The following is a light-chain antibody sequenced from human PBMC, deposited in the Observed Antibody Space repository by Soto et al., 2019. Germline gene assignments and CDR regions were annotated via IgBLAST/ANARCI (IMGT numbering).Light chain of an antibody. CDR3: QRYNNWQLT. V-gene: IGKV3-15*01. J-gene: IGKJ4*01. CDR1: QGIGDT. Sequence: EIIMTPSTATLSVSPGAGATLSCRASQGIGDTLAWYQHKPGQTPRLLIYDTYTRATGVTDRFSGSRSGTEFTLTINSLQSEDFAVYYCQRYNNWQLTVGGGTKLDI. CDR2: DTY.